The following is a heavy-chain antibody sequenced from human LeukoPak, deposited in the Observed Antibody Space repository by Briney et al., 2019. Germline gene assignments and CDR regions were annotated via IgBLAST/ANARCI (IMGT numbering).Heavy chain of an antibody. CDR1: GYTFTSYY. V-gene: IGHV1-46*01. J-gene: IGHJ3*02. D-gene: IGHD1-26*01. CDR3: ATSVLGATSNDAFDM. CDR2: INPSGGST. Sequence: ASLKVSCKASGYTFTSYYMHWVRQAPGQGLEWMGIINPSGGSTSYAQKFQGRVTMTRDMSTSTVYMELSSLRCEDAAVYYCATSVLGATSNDAFDMWAQGTVVTV.